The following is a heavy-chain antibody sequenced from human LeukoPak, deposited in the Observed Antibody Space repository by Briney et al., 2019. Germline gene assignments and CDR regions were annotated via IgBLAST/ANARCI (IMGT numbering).Heavy chain of an antibody. Sequence: SVKVSCKASGGTFSSYAISWVRQAPGQGLEWMGGIIPIFGTANYAQKFQGRVTITTDESTSAAYMELSSLRSEDTAVYYCASYYDSSGAPFDYWGQGTLVTVSS. V-gene: IGHV1-69*05. CDR2: IIPIFGTA. J-gene: IGHJ4*02. D-gene: IGHD3-22*01. CDR3: ASYYDSSGAPFDY. CDR1: GGTFSSYA.